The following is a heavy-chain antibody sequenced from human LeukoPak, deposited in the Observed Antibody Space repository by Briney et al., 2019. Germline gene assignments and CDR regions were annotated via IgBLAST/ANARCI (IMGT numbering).Heavy chain of an antibody. CDR3: AKLGDSSGYYYGLDY. V-gene: IGHV3-23*01. J-gene: IGHJ4*02. CDR1: GFSFRSYA. D-gene: IGHD3-22*01. Sequence: GGSLRLSCAASGFSFRSYAMSWVRQAPGKGLEWVSAISGSGGSTYYADSVKGRFTISRDNSKRTLYLQMNSLRAVDTAVYYCAKLGDSSGYYYGLDYWGQGTLVTVSS. CDR2: ISGSGGST.